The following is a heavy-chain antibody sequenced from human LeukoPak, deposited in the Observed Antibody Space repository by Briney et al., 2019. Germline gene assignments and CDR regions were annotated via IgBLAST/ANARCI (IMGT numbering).Heavy chain of an antibody. J-gene: IGHJ6*02. Sequence: ASGKVSCKASGYTFTCCSLHWLQQAPGQGLERMRWITLYNGNTKHAKKFQGRVTITRDMSLRTAYIELSSLRSEDSAVYYWAREGRGYSGYDYGCYYYGMDVWGQGTTATVSS. V-gene: IGHV1-68*01. D-gene: IGHD5-12*01. CDR3: AREGRGYSGYDYGCYYYGMDV. CDR2: ITLYNGNT. CDR1: GYTFTCCS.